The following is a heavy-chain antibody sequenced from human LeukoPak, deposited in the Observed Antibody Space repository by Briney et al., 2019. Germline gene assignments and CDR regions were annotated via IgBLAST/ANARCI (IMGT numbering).Heavy chain of an antibody. CDR1: GFTFSSYA. V-gene: IGHV3-21*01. CDR2: ISSSSSYI. J-gene: IGHJ4*02. CDR3: ARAKDSSGLDY. Sequence: GGSLRLSCAASGFTFSSYAMSWVRQAPGKGLEWVSSISSSSSYIYYADSAKGRFTISRDNAKNSLYLQMNSLRAEDTAVYYCARAKDSSGLDYWGQGTLVTVSS. D-gene: IGHD3-22*01.